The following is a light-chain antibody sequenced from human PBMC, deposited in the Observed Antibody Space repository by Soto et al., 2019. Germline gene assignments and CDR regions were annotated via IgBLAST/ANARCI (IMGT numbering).Light chain of an antibody. CDR2: DAS. Sequence: EIVLTQSPATLSLSPGERATLSCRARQSVSSYLAWYQQKPGQAPRLLIYDASNRATGIPARFSGSGSGTDFTLTISSLEPGDFAVYYCQQYGSSPRTFGQGTRLEIK. CDR3: QQYGSSPRT. CDR1: QSVSSY. V-gene: IGKV3-11*01. J-gene: IGKJ5*01.